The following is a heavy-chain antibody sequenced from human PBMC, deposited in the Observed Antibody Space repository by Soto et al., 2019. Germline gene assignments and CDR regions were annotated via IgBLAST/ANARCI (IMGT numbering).Heavy chain of an antibody. Sequence: ASVKASCKSSGDTFTSYGISWVRQAPEQGLEWMGWISAYNGNTNYAQKLQGRVTMTTDTSTSTAYMELRSLRSDDTAVYYCARRGGGSSYSSSWYYFDYWGQGTLVTVSS. CDR3: ARRGGGSSYSSSWYYFDY. D-gene: IGHD6-13*01. CDR1: GDTFTSYG. CDR2: ISAYNGNT. V-gene: IGHV1-18*01. J-gene: IGHJ4*02.